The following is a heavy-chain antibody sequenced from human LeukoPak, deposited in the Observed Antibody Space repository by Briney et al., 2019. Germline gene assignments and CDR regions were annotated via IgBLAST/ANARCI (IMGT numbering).Heavy chain of an antibody. CDR2: IKQDGSGN. V-gene: IGHV3-7*05. CDR1: GFTFSSYW. D-gene: IGHD3-10*01. CDR3: SRDQLGGLQRGVWGFVP. J-gene: IGHJ5*02. Sequence: GGSLRLSCAASGFTFSSYWMSWVHQAPGKGLEWVANIKQDGSGNYYVDSVKGRFTISRDNAKNSLYLQMNSLRAEDTAVYYCSRDQLGGLQRGVWGFVPWGQGTLVIVSS.